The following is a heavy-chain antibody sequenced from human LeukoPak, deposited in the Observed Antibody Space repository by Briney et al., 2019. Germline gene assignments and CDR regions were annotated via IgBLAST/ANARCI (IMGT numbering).Heavy chain of an antibody. CDR1: GFTFSSYA. V-gene: IGHV3-23*01. CDR3: ARPGITMVIVGPYYFDY. J-gene: IGHJ4*02. Sequence: GGSLRLSCAASGFTFSSYAVSWARQAPGKGLEWVSTISGTGDSTYYADSVKGRFSISRDNSRNTLYLQMNRLTADDTAVYFCARPGITMVIVGPYYFDYWGRGTLVTVSS. CDR2: ISGTGDST. D-gene: IGHD3-10*01.